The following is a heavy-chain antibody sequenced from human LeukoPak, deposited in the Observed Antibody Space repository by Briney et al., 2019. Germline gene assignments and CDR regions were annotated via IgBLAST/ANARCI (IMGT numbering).Heavy chain of an antibody. CDR2: INHSGST. CDR3: ARPSFDYRSGREVAFDY. J-gene: IGHJ4*02. CDR1: GGSFSGYY. D-gene: IGHD3-10*01. Sequence: SETLSLTCAVYGGSFSGYYWSWIRQPPGKGLEWIGEINHSGSTNYNPSLKSRVAISVDTSKNQFSLKLSSVTAADTAVYYCARPSFDYRSGREVAFDYWGQGTLVTVSS. V-gene: IGHV4-34*01.